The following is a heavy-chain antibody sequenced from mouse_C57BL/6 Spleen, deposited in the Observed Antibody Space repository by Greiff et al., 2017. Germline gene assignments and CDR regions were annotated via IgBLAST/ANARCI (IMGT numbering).Heavy chain of an antibody. CDR3: ARSNKVVGDYAMDY. Sequence: QVQLQQPGAELVMPGASVKLSCKASGYTFTSYWMHWVKQRPGQGLEWIGEIDPSDSYTNYNQKFKGKSTLTVDKSSSTAYMQLSSLTSEDSAVYYCARSNKVVGDYAMDYWGQGTSVTVSS. CDR1: GYTFTSYW. CDR2: IDPSDSYT. V-gene: IGHV1-69*01. J-gene: IGHJ4*01. D-gene: IGHD1-1*01.